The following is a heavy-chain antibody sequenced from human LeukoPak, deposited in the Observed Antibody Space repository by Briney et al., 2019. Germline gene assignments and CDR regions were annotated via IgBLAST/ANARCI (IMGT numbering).Heavy chain of an antibody. D-gene: IGHD3-22*01. J-gene: IGHJ4*02. Sequence: SGPTLVNPTQTLTLTCTFSGFSLNTRGVGVGWIRQPPGRALEWLALIYWDDDRRYSPSLKSRLTITKNTSKNQVVLTMTNMDPVDTATYFCAHRKNYYDSSVFDNWGQGTLVTVSS. CDR2: IYWDDDR. CDR1: GFSLNTRGVG. V-gene: IGHV2-5*02. CDR3: AHRKNYYDSSVFDN.